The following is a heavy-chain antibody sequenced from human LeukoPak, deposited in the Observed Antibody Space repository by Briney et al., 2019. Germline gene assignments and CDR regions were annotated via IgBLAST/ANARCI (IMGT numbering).Heavy chain of an antibody. Sequence: PSETLSLTCTVSGASIRTYYWGWIRQPPGKGLEWIGYVHYSGNTNYSPSLKSRVTMSVDTSKNQFSLKVSSVTAADTALYYCVRGQRSYFRAVDDWGQGPLVTVSS. J-gene: IGHJ4*02. D-gene: IGHD3-10*01. V-gene: IGHV4-59*01. CDR2: VHYSGNT. CDR3: VRGQRSYFRAVDD. CDR1: GASIRTYY.